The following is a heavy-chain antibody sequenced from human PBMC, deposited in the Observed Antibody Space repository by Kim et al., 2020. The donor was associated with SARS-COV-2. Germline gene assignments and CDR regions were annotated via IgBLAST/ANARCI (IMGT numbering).Heavy chain of an antibody. D-gene: IGHD4-17*01. Sequence: YYPGSVKGRLTISRENAKNSLYLQMNSLRAGDTAVYYCARVTPYGDGVDYWGQGTLVTVSS. V-gene: IGHV3-13*01. CDR3: ARVTPYGDGVDY. J-gene: IGHJ4*02.